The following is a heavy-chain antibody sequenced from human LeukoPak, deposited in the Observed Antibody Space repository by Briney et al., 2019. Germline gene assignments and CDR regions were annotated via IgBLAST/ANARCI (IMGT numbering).Heavy chain of an antibody. D-gene: IGHD3-3*01. Sequence: ASVKVSCKVSRYTLTELSMHWVRQAPGKGLEWMGGFDPEDGETIYAQKFQGRVTMTEDTSTDTAYMELSSLTSEDTAVYFCARGLWSAHRREYYFDSWGQGTLVTVSS. CDR3: ARGLWSAHRREYYFDS. CDR1: RYTLTELS. J-gene: IGHJ4*02. CDR2: FDPEDGET. V-gene: IGHV1-24*01.